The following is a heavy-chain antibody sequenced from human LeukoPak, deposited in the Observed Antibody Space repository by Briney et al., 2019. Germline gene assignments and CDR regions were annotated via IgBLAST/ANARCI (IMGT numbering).Heavy chain of an antibody. Sequence: SETLSLTCAVSGGSISSSNWWSWVRQPPGKGLEWIGEIYHSGSTNYNPSLKSRVTISVDKSKNQFSLKLSSVTAADTAVYYCARDPGYSSSWFSPTGYGMDVWGQGTTVTVSS. J-gene: IGHJ6*02. CDR3: ARDPGYSSSWFSPTGYGMDV. CDR2: IYHSGST. CDR1: GGSISSSNW. V-gene: IGHV4-4*02. D-gene: IGHD6-13*01.